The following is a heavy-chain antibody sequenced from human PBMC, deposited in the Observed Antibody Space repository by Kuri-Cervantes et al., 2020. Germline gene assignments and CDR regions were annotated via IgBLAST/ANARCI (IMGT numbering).Heavy chain of an antibody. CDR3: ARDFSNIAVAGTFGELDY. J-gene: IGHJ4*02. V-gene: IGHV3-30*03. D-gene: IGHD6-19*01. CDR2: ISYDGSNK. Sequence: LTCAASGFTFSSYGMHWVRQAPGKGLEWVAVISYDGSNKYYADSVKGRFTISRDNSKNTLYLQMNSLRAEDTAVYYCARDFSNIAVAGTFGELDYWGQGTLVTVSS. CDR1: GFTFSSYG.